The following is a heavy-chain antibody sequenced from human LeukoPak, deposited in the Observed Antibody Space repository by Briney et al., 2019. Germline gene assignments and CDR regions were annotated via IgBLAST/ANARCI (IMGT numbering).Heavy chain of an antibody. D-gene: IGHD6-6*01. CDR2: TNRSGST. CDR3: ARKVSRQLAYRY. CDR1: GGSFSGYY. Sequence: SETLSLTCAVYGGSFSGYYWSWIRQPPGEGLEWIGETNRSGSTSYNPSLKSRVAISIDTSKNQSSLKLSSVAAADTAVYFCARKVSRQLAYRYWGQGTLVTVSS. J-gene: IGHJ4*02. V-gene: IGHV4-34*01.